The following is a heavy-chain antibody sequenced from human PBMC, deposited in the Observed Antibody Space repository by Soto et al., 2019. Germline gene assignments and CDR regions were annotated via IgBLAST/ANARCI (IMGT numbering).Heavy chain of an antibody. CDR3: AAAVARGWFDP. D-gene: IGHD6-19*01. V-gene: IGHV4-34*01. CDR2: INHSGST. J-gene: IGHJ5*02. Sequence: SETLSLTCVIYGGSFSGYYWSWIRQPPGKGLEWIGEINHSGSTNYNPSLKSRVAMSVDTSKNQFSLKLSSVTAADMAVYYCAAAVARGWFDPWGQGTLVT. CDR1: GGSFSGYY.